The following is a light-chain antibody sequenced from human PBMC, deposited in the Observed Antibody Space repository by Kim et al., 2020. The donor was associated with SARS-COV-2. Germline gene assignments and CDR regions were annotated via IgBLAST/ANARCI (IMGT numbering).Light chain of an antibody. CDR2: YDS. CDR3: QVWDSSDDHRVV. CDR1: SIGSKS. J-gene: IGLJ2*01. V-gene: IGLV3-21*04. Sequence: PGKTAMITCGGTSIGSKSVHWYQQKPGQAPVLVISYDSVRPSGIPERFSGSNSGNTATVTISRVEAGDEADYYCQVWDSSDDHRVVFGGGTQLTVL.